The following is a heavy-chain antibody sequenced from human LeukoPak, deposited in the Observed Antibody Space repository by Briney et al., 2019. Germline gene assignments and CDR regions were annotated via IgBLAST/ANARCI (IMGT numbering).Heavy chain of an antibody. CDR3: ANLGF. Sequence: GRSLRLSCAASGFKFDEYAMHWVRQAPGKGLEWVAGITWNSGSLGYADSVKGRFTISRDNAKMSLYLQMNSLRPEDTALYYCANLGFWGQGTPVSVSS. CDR1: GFKFDEYA. J-gene: IGHJ4*02. D-gene: IGHD2-15*01. V-gene: IGHV3-9*01. CDR2: ITWNSGSL.